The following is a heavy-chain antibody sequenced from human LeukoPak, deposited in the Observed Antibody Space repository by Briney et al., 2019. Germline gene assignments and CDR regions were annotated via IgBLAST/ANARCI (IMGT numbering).Heavy chain of an antibody. J-gene: IGHJ4*02. V-gene: IGHV3-30-3*01. CDR1: GFTFSSYA. Sequence: GGSLRLSCAASGFTFSSYAIHWVRQAPGKGLEWVAVISYDGTNKNYADSVKGRFTISRDNSKDTLYLQMDSLRAEDTAIYYCARVSYYYGAGTCDYWGQGTLVTVSS. CDR3: ARVSYYYGAGTCDY. CDR2: ISYDGTNK. D-gene: IGHD3-10*01.